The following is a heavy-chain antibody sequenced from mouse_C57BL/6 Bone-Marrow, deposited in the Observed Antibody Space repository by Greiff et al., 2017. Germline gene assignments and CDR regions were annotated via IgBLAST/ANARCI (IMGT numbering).Heavy chain of an antibody. CDR3: ARTGYYGSSYYPCDY. J-gene: IGHJ2*01. V-gene: IGHV1-9*01. Sequence: VKVVESGAELMKPGASVKLSCKATGYTFTGYWIEWVKQRPGHGLEWIGEILPGSGSTNYNEKFKGKATFTADTSSNTAYMQLSSLTTEDSAIYYCARTGYYGSSYYPCDYWGQGTTLTVSS. CDR1: GYTFTGYW. CDR2: ILPGSGST. D-gene: IGHD1-1*01.